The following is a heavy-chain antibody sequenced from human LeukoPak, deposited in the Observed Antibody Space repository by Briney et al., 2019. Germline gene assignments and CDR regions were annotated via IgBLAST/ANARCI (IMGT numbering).Heavy chain of an antibody. J-gene: IGHJ4*02. CDR3: AKGTFGVVLV. D-gene: IGHD3-3*01. CDR2: ISRNSDSI. CDR1: GFTFEEYA. Sequence: GRSLRLSCAASGFTFEEYAMHGVRQSPGNGLDWIAGISRNSDSIGYADSVKGRFTISRDNAKNSLYLQMNSLRAEDTALYYCAKGTFGVVLVWGQGTLVTVSS. V-gene: IGHV3-9*01.